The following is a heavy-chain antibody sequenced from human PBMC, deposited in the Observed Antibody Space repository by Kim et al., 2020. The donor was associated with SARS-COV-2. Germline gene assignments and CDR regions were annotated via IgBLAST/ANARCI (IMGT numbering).Heavy chain of an antibody. CDR1: GFTFSNAW. CDR2: IKRKSDGGTI. J-gene: IGHJ6*02. CDR3: STGAKGYGTDV. Sequence: GGSLRLSCAASGFTFSNAWMSWVRQAPGKGLEWVGRIKRKSDGGTIEYAAPVKGRFTMSRDDSKNTMYLQTNGLKTGDTAAYYCSTGAKGYGTDVGGQG. V-gene: IGHV3-15*01.